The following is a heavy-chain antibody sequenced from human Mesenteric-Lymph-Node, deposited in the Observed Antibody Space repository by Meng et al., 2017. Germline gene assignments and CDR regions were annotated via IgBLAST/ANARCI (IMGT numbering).Heavy chain of an antibody. D-gene: IGHD5-24*01. Sequence: GGSLRLSCAASGFTFSSYWMSWVRQAPGKGLEWVSSISTSGSTTYYVDSVKGRFTISRDNAKNSLYLQMNSLTAEDTAVYYCARGRNAVYWGQGTLVTVSS. V-gene: IGHV3-48*04. CDR2: ISTSGSTT. J-gene: IGHJ4*02. CDR3: ARGRNAVY. CDR1: GFTFSSYW.